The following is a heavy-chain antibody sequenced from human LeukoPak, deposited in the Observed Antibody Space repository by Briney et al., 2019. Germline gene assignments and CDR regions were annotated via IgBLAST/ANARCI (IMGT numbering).Heavy chain of an antibody. CDR3: ARGTTYCSSTSCYFLRLAAEYYFDY. J-gene: IGHJ4*02. V-gene: IGHV1-46*01. CDR2: INPSGGST. CDR1: GYTFTSYY. D-gene: IGHD2-2*01. Sequence: ASVKVSCKASGYTFTSYYMHWVRQAPGQGLEWMGIINPSGGSTSYAQKFPGRVTMTRDMSTSTVYMELSSLRSEDTAVYYCARGTTYCSSTSCYFLRLAAEYYFDYWGQGTLVTVSS.